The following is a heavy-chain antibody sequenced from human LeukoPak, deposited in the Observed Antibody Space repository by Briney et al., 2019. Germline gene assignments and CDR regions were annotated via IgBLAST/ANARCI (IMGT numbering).Heavy chain of an antibody. CDR2: INPNSGVT. CDR3: ARVLRRDGYNRYFDY. Sequence: GASVKVSCKASGYTFTAYYIHWVRQAPGQGLEWMGWINPNSGVTNYAQKFQGRVTMTRDTPITTAFMELSRLRSDGTAVYYCARVLRRDGYNRYFDYWGQGTLVTASS. CDR1: GYTFTAYY. J-gene: IGHJ4*02. V-gene: IGHV1-2*02. D-gene: IGHD5-24*01.